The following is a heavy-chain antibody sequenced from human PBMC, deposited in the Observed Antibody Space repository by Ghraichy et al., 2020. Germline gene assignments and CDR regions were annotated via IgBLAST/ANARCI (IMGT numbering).Heavy chain of an antibody. J-gene: IGHJ6*02. V-gene: IGHV3-7*01. CDR1: GFTFSSYW. CDR2: IKEDGSDK. D-gene: IGHD2-2*01. CDR3: ARRLVVPGASGWGYGMDV. Sequence: GGSLRLSCAVSGFTFSSYWMSWVRQVPGKGLEWVASIKEDGSDKSYVDSLRGRFTISRDNPKNSLYLQMSSLRAEDTAVYYCARRLVVPGASGWGYGMDVWGQGTTVTVSS.